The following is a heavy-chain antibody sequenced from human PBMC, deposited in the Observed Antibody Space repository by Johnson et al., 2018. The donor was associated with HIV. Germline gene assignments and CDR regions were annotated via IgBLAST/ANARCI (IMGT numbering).Heavy chain of an antibody. D-gene: IGHD6-19*01. CDR1: GFTFSGYG. J-gene: IGHJ3*02. V-gene: IGHV3-30*03. CDR2: ISYDGSNK. CDR3: ARPVAGMNDAFDI. Sequence: QVQLVESGGGLVQPGRSLRLSCAASGFTFSGYGMHWVRQAAGKGLEWVAVISYDGSNKYYADSVKGRFTISRDNSKNTLYLQMNSLRAEDTAVYYCARPVAGMNDAFDIWGQGTMVTVSS.